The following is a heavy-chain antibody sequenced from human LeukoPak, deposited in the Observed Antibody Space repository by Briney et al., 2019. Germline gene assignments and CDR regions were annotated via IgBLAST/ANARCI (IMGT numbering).Heavy chain of an antibody. V-gene: IGHV3-23*01. CDR2: ISGSGGST. CDR3: APKILGATAAYFDY. D-gene: IGHD1-26*01. CDR1: GFTFSSYA. Sequence: GGSLRLSCAASGFTFSSYAMSWARQAPGKGLEWVSAISGSGGSTYYADSVKGRFTISRDNSKNTLYLQMNSLRAEDTAVYYCAPKILGATAAYFDYWGQGTLVTVSS. J-gene: IGHJ4*02.